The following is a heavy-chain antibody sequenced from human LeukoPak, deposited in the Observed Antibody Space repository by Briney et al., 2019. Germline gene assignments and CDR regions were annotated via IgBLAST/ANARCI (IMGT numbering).Heavy chain of an antibody. CDR2: ICSSSSNI. Sequence: GGSLRLSCAASGFTFSSYCMSWVRQAPGKGLEWVSSICSSSSNIYYASSVKGRSTISRDNAKNSLYLQMNSLRAEDTAVYYSARDLVVYTYYNDSSGYARDYWGQGTLVTVSS. J-gene: IGHJ4*02. D-gene: IGHD3-22*01. CDR1: GFTFSSYC. V-gene: IGHV3-21*01. CDR3: ARDLVVYTYYNDSSGYARDY.